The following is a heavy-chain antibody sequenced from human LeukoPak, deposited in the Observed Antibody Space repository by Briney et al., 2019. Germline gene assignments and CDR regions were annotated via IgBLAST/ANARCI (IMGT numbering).Heavy chain of an antibody. V-gene: IGHV1-2*06. D-gene: IGHD3-22*01. Sequence: ASVKVSCKASGYTFTDYYIHWVRQAPGQGLEWMGRINPNRGGTNYAQNFQGKVTVTRDTSISTVYMELSGLRSDDTAVYYCTRYYYHTSGFDYWGQGTLVTVSS. J-gene: IGHJ4*02. CDR3: TRYYYHTSGFDY. CDR2: INPNRGGT. CDR1: GYTFTDYY.